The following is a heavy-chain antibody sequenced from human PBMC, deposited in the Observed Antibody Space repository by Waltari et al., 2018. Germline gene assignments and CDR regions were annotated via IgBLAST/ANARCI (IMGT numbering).Heavy chain of an antibody. V-gene: IGHV3-30*18. J-gene: IGHJ6*02. CDR1: GFTFITFA. Sequence: QVQLVESGGGVVQPGGSLRLSCPASGFTFITFAFHWVRQAPRKGLEWVALISNDGTDKYYGDSVKGRFTISRDNSKNTLHLQMNTLRAEDTAVYYCAKGLWELPPYYYVMDVWGQGTTVTVSS. CDR3: AKGLWELPPYYYVMDV. CDR2: ISNDGTDK. D-gene: IGHD1-7*01.